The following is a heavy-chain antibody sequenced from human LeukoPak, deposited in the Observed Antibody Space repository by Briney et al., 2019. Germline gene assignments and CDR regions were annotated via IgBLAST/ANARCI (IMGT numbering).Heavy chain of an antibody. Sequence: GGSLRLSCAASGFAFSSYGMHWVRQAPGKGLEWVAVIWYDGSNKYYADSVKGRFTISRDNSKNTLYLQMNSLRAEDTAVYYCARYEEYCSGGSCPLDYWGQGTLVTVSS. D-gene: IGHD2-15*01. J-gene: IGHJ4*02. V-gene: IGHV3-33*08. CDR3: ARYEEYCSGGSCPLDY. CDR1: GFAFSSYG. CDR2: IWYDGSNK.